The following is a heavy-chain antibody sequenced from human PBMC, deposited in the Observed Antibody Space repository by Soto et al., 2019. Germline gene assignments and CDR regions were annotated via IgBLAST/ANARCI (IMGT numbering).Heavy chain of an antibody. CDR2: IDPSDSYT. CDR3: ARSVADPPYYYYYGMDV. Sequence: GESLKISCKGSGYSFTSYWISWVRQMPGKGLEWMGRIDPSDSYTNYSPSFQGHVTISADKSISTAYLQWSSLKASDTAMYYCARSVADPPYYYYYGMDVWGQGTTVTVSS. V-gene: IGHV5-10-1*01. J-gene: IGHJ6*02. CDR1: GYSFTSYW. D-gene: IGHD6-19*01.